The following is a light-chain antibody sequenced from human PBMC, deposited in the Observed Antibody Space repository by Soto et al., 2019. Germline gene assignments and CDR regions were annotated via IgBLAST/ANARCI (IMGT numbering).Light chain of an antibody. CDR3: SSYSSTSSLYV. V-gene: IGLV2-14*01. CDR1: SSDVGSYIY. Sequence: QSVLTQPASVSGSPGQSITTSCTGTSSDVGSYIYVSWYQQHPGKAPKLMIYEVTNRPSGVSNRFSGSKSGNTASLTISGLQAEDEADYYCSSYSSTSSLYVFGIGTKVTVL. J-gene: IGLJ1*01. CDR2: EVT.